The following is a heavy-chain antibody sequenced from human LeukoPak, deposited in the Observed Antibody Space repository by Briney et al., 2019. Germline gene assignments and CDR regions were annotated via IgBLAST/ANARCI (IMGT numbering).Heavy chain of an antibody. V-gene: IGHV3-23*01. D-gene: IGHD3-22*01. CDR2: ISGSGGGT. Sequence: GGSLRLSCAASGFTFSTYAMSWVRQAPGKGLEWVSGISGSGGGTYYADSVKGRFTISRDNSKNTLYLHMNSLRAEDTAVYYCAKGSDSRDFDYWGQGTLVTVSS. CDR1: GFTFSTYA. J-gene: IGHJ4*02. CDR3: AKGSDSRDFDY.